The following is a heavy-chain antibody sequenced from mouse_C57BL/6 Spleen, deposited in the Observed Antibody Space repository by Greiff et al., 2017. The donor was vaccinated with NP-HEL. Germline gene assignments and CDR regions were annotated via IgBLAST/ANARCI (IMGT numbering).Heavy chain of an antibody. D-gene: IGHD3-3*01. J-gene: IGHJ1*03. CDR3: APLGAGYFDV. V-gene: IGHV1-59*01. CDR2: IDPSDSYT. CDR1: GYTFTSYW. Sequence: VQLQQPGAELVRPGTSVKLSCKASGYTFTSYWMHWVKQRPGQGLEWIGVIDPSDSYTNYNQKFKGKATLTVDTSSSTAYMQLSSLTSEDSAVYYCAPLGAGYFDVWGTGTTVTVSS.